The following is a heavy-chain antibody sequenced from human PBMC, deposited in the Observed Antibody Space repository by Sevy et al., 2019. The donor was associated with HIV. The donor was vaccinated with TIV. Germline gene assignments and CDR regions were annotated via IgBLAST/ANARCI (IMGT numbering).Heavy chain of an antibody. CDR3: VKDVAYDNTYLDY. D-gene: IGHD3-22*01. J-gene: IGHJ4*02. CDR1: GFTFTGYA. CDR2: VSGSGGST. V-gene: IGHV3-23*01. Sequence: GGSLRLSCAVSGFTFTGYAMNWVRQAPGKGLEWVSGVSGSGGSTYYADSVKGRFSISRDNSRNTLYLQINTLRAEDTAVYYCVKDVAYDNTYLDYWGQGTLVTVSS.